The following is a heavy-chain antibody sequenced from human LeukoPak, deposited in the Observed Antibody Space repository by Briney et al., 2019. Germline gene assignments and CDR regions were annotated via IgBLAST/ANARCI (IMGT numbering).Heavy chain of an antibody. V-gene: IGHV3-20*04. D-gene: IGHD3-16*02. CDR3: ARTGYYDYVWGSYRSTYYFDY. J-gene: IGHJ4*02. CDR2: INWNGGST. Sequence: PGGSLRLSCAVSGFTFDDYGMSWVRQATGEGLEWVSGINWNGGSTGYADSVKGRFTISRDNAKNSLYLQMNSLRAEDTASYYCARTGYYDYVWGSYRSTYYFDYWGQGTLVTVSS. CDR1: GFTFDDYG.